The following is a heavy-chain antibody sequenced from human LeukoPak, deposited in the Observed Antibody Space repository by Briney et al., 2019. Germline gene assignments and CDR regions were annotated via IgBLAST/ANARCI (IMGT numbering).Heavy chain of an antibody. D-gene: IGHD4-17*01. CDR2: IIPIFGTA. Sequence: ASVKVSCKASGGTFSSYAISWVRQAPGQGLEWMGGIIPIFGTANYAQKFQGRVTITADESTSTAYMELSSLRSEDTAVYYCARDPSYGDPPDYWGQGTLVTVSS. CDR3: ARDPSYGDPPDY. V-gene: IGHV1-69*13. J-gene: IGHJ4*02. CDR1: GGTFSSYA.